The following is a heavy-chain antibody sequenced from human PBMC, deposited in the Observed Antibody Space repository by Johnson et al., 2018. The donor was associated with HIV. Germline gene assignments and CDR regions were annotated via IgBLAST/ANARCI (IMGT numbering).Heavy chain of an antibody. J-gene: IGHJ3*02. CDR1: GFTFSNYG. Sequence: QEQLVESGGGVVQPGGSRRLSCAAFGFTFSNYGMHWVRLAPGKGLEWVAFIRHDGNNKYYADSVKGRFTISRDNYKNTLSLQMNSLRVEDTAVYYCAKPVVPAGDDLDMYEFAFYIWGQGTMVTVS. V-gene: IGHV3-30*02. CDR3: AKPVVPAGDDLDMYEFAFYI. CDR2: IRHDGNNK. D-gene: IGHD2-2*01.